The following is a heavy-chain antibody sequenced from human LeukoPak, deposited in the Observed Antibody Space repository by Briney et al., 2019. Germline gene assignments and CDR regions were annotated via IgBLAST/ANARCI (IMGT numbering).Heavy chain of an antibody. J-gene: IGHJ4*02. V-gene: IGHV4-61*01. Sequence: SETLSLTCTVSGDSVSIDNECWRWVRQPPGKGLEWFGWVNYSGSTKYNPSLKSRVSISADTSRSQVSLKLSSVTAADTAVYYCARDRGGFTYGEYYFDYWGQGSLVTVSS. CDR1: GDSVSIDNEC. D-gene: IGHD2-15*01. CDR3: ARDRGGFTYGEYYFDY. CDR2: VNYSGST.